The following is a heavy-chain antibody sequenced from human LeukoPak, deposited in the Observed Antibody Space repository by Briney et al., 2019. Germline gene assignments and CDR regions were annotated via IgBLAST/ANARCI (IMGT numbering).Heavy chain of an antibody. J-gene: IGHJ4*02. Sequence: ASVKVSCKVSGYTLTELSMHWVRQAPGKGLEWMGGFDPEDGETIYAQKFQGRVTMTEDTSTDTAYMELRSLRSDDTAVYYCARLGGISSGWYGRRPFDYWGQGTLVTVSS. CDR2: FDPEDGET. CDR3: ARLGGISSGWYGRRPFDY. V-gene: IGHV1-24*01. CDR1: GYTLTELS. D-gene: IGHD6-19*01.